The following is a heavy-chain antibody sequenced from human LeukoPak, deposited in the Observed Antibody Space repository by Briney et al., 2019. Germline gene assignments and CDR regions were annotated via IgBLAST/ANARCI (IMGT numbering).Heavy chain of an antibody. J-gene: IGHJ4*02. Sequence: SQTLSLTCAISGDSVSSNSAAWNWIRQPPSRGLEWLVRTYYRSKSYNDYAVSVKTLITTNPNTAKHQFCLQLHYVTPEDTTLYYCARFLSSRSCFDYWGQGTLVTVSS. CDR1: GDSVSSNSAA. V-gene: IGHV6-1*01. CDR3: ARFLSSRSCFDY. CDR2: TYYRSKSYN. D-gene: IGHD6-13*01.